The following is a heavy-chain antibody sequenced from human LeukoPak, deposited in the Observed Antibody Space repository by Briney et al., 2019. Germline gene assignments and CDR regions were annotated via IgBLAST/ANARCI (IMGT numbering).Heavy chain of an antibody. J-gene: IGHJ3*01. CDR1: GFTFSSYS. D-gene: IGHD1-26*01. CDR2: ISGSGDTT. V-gene: IGHV3-23*01. Sequence: GGSLRLSCAASGFTFSSYSMSWVRQAPGKGLEWVSLISGSGDTTNYADSVKGRFTISRDDSKNTLYLQMNSLGADDTAVYYCAKAFQRGWERDAFAFWGQGTLVTVSS. CDR3: AKAFQRGWERDAFAF.